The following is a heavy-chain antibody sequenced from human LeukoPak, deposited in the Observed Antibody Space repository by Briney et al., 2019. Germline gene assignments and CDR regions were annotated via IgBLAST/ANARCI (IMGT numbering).Heavy chain of an antibody. CDR2: ISAYNGNT. J-gene: IGHJ6*02. D-gene: IGHD3-10*01. CDR1: GYTFTSYG. CDR3: ARDVLLPLDYGMDV. Sequence: GASVKVSCKASGYTFTSYGISWVRQAPGQGLEWMGWISAYNGNTNYAQKLQGRVTMTTDTSTSTAYMELRSLRSDDTAVYYCARDVLLPLDYGMDVWGQGTTVTVSS. V-gene: IGHV1-18*01.